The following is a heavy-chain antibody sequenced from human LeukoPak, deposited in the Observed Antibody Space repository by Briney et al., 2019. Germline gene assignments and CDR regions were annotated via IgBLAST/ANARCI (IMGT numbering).Heavy chain of an antibody. D-gene: IGHD4-17*01. J-gene: IGHJ4*02. CDR3: AALEDYGDYEFVH. CDR2: FDPEDGET. V-gene: IGHV1-24*01. Sequence: ASVKVSCKVSGYTLTELSMHWVRQAPGKGLEWMGGFDPEDGETIYAQKFQGRVTMTEDTSTDTAYMELSSLRSEDTAVYCCAALEDYGDYEFVHWGQGTLVTVSS. CDR1: GYTLTELS.